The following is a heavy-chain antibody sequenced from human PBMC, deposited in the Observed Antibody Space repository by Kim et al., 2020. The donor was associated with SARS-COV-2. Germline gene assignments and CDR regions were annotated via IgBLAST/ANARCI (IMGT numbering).Heavy chain of an antibody. CDR3: AKEDSGR. D-gene: IGHD2-21*01. CDR2: ISWNSGSL. J-gene: IGHJ4*02. V-gene: IGHV3-9*01. Sequence: GGSLRLSCAASGFTFDDYAMQWVRQAPGKGLEWVSGISWNSGSLDHADSVKGRFTISRDNAKNSLYLQMNSLRAEDTALYYCAKEDSGRWGQGTLGTVSS. CDR1: GFTFDDYA.